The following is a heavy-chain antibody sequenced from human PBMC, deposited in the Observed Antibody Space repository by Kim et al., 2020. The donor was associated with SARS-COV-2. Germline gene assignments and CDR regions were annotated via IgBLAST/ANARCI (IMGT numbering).Heavy chain of an antibody. CDR2: ISWSGGSI. J-gene: IGHJ3*02. CDR3: AKDIFYVSIEAGLRDFGI. CDR1: GFTFDDYA. V-gene: IGHV3-9*01. D-gene: IGHD3-22*01. Sequence: GGSLRLSCAASGFTFDDYAMNWVRQAPGKGLEWVSGISWSGGSICYADSVKGRFTISRDNSKNTLYLQMNSLRAEDTALYYCAKDIFYVSIEAGLRDFGIWGQGTMVTVSS.